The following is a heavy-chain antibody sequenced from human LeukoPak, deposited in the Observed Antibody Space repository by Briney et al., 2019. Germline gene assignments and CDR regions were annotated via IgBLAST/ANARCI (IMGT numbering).Heavy chain of an antibody. CDR3: ARHYHSSGYYSSFDY. CDR2: INHSGNT. V-gene: IGHV4-34*01. J-gene: IGHJ4*02. D-gene: IGHD3-22*01. Sequence: SETLSLTCAVCGGSFSGYYWSWIRQPPGKGLEWMGEINHSGNTNYNPSLKSRVTISVDTSKNQFSLKLSSVTAADTAVYYCARHYHSSGYYSSFDYWGQGTLVTVSS. CDR1: GGSFSGYY.